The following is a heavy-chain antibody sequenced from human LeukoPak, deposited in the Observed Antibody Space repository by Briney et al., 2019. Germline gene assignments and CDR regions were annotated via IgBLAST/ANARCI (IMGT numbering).Heavy chain of an antibody. V-gene: IGHV4-59*12. CDR2: IYYSGST. Sequence: SETLSLTCTVSGGSISSYYWSWIRQPPGKGLEWIGYIYYSGSTNYNPSLKSRVTMSVDTSKNQFSLKLSSVTAADTAVYYCARGVVVVTGSWFDPWGQGTLVTVSS. J-gene: IGHJ5*02. CDR1: GGSISSYY. CDR3: ARGVVVVTGSWFDP. D-gene: IGHD2-21*02.